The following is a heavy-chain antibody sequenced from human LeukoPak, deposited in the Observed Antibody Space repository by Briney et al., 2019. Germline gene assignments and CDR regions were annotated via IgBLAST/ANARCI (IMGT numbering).Heavy chain of an antibody. CDR2: INPTGGST. J-gene: IGHJ4*02. D-gene: IGHD3-10*01. CDR1: GYTFPSYF. Sequence: ASVKVSCKASGYTFPSYFMHWVRQAPGQGLEWMGIINPTGGSTTYAQEFQGRVTMTRDTSTSTVYMELSSLRSEDTAVYYCARDLGFGELSEPDYWGQGTLVTVSS. V-gene: IGHV1-46*01. CDR3: ARDLGFGELSEPDY.